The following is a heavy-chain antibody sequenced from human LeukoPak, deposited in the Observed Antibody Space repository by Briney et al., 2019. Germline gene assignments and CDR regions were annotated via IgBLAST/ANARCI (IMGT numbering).Heavy chain of an antibody. Sequence: GESLKISCKGSGYSFTSYWIGWLRQMPGKGLEFMGIIYPGDSDTRYSPSFQGHVTISADKSISTAYLQWSSLKASDTAMYYCARVPSSRSGYYNLEYWGQGTLVTVSS. V-gene: IGHV5-51*01. CDR2: IYPGDSDT. CDR3: ARVPSSRSGYYNLEY. J-gene: IGHJ4*02. CDR1: GYSFTSYW. D-gene: IGHD3-3*01.